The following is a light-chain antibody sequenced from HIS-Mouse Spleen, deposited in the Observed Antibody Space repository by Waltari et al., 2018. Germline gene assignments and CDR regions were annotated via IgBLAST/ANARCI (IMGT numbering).Light chain of an antibody. Sequence: QSALTQPASVSGSPGQSITISCTGTSSDVGSYNLVSWYQQHPGKAPKLMIYEGSKRPSGVSNRCSGDKSGNTASLTISGLQAEDEADYYCCSYAGSSTLVFGGGTKLTVL. CDR3: CSYAGSSTLV. CDR1: SSDVGSYNL. J-gene: IGLJ2*01. V-gene: IGLV2-23*01. CDR2: EGS.